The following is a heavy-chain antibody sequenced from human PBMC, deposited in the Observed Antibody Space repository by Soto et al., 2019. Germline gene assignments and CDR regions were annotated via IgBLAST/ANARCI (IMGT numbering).Heavy chain of an antibody. CDR2: IFSSVST. V-gene: IGHV4-4*07. CDR3: AREGSYSAYNFAHGIQLWSFDF. Sequence: PSETLSLTGTVSCGSINTFYWIWVRQPAGKGLECIGRIFSSVSTSFSPSLESRVAMSVDTSKNHFSLNLSSVTAADMAVYYCAREGSYSAYNFAHGIQLWSFDFWGQGALVTVSS. J-gene: IGHJ4*02. CDR1: CGSINTFY. D-gene: IGHD5-12*01.